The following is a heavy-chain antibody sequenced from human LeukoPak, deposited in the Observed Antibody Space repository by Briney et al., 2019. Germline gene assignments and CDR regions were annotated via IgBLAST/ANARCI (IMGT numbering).Heavy chain of an antibody. D-gene: IGHD4-23*01. CDR2: ISYDGSNK. CDR1: GFTFSSYE. J-gene: IGHJ3*02. V-gene: IGHV3-30*18. Sequence: GGSLRLSCAASGFTFSSYEMNWVRQAPGKGLEWVAVISYDGSNKYYADSVKGRFTISRDNSKNTLYLQMNSLRAEDTAVYYCAKIPAGNNAFDIWGQGTMVTVSS. CDR3: AKIPAGNNAFDI.